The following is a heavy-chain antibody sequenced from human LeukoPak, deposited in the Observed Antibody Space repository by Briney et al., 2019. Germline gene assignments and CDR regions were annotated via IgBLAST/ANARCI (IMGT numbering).Heavy chain of an antibody. J-gene: IGHJ4*02. CDR2: IYHSGIT. CDR3: ASLPWIQLWNHY. CDR1: DYSISSGYGYY. V-gene: IGHV4-38-2*02. D-gene: IGHD5-18*01. Sequence: PSETLSLTCTVSDYSISSGYGYYWGWIRQPPGKGLEWIGNIYHSGITYYNHFNSSLKSRVTISIDTSKNQFSLKLSSVTAADTAVYYCASLPWIQLWNHYWGQGTLVTVSS.